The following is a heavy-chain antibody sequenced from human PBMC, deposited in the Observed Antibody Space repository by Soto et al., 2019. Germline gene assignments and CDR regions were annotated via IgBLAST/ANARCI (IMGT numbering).Heavy chain of an antibody. CDR1: GFSFSSYA. CDR2: ISHDGINK. D-gene: IGHD6-13*01. Sequence: QVRLVESGGGVVQPGRSLRLSCTASGFSFSSYAMYWFRQPPGKGLEWVAVISHDGINKHYADSVKGRVTVSRDNSNHSLDLQLNSMRGEDTAMYYCARDMYSIDYFVKWFEPGGQGTLVTVSS. CDR3: ARDMYSIDYFVKWFEP. J-gene: IGHJ5*02. V-gene: IGHV3-30-3*01.